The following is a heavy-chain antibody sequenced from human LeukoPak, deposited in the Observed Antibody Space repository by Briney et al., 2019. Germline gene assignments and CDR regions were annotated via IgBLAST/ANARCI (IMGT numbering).Heavy chain of an antibody. CDR1: GGSFSGYY. V-gene: IGHV4-34*01. CDR3: ARASYGDLYFDY. J-gene: IGHJ4*02. Sequence: PSETLSLTCAVYGGSFSGYYWSWIRQPPGRGLEWIGEINHSGSTNYNPSLKSRVTISVDTSKNQFSLKLSSVTAADTAVYYCARASYGDLYFDYWGQGTLVTVSS. CDR2: INHSGST. D-gene: IGHD4-17*01.